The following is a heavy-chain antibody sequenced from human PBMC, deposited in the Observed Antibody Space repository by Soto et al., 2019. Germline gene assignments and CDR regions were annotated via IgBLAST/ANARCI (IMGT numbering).Heavy chain of an antibody. CDR3: ATSLSTAVNYGLDV. CDR1: VFTFSDNA. Sequence: VGSLRLSCGSSVFTFSDNAMTCVRHSPGKWLEWVSSISDDGDSTYYADYVKGRFTISRDNSKNTLFLQMSSLGAEDTAVYYCATSLSTAVNYGLDVWGEGPAGTVS. D-gene: IGHD2-2*01. CDR2: ISDDGDST. J-gene: IGHJ6*01. V-gene: IGHV3-23*01.